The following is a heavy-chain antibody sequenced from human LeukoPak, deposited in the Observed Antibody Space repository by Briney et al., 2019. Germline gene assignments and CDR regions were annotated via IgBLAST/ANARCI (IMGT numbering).Heavy chain of an antibody. D-gene: IGHD5-12*01. Sequence: ASVKVSCKASGYSFTSYTMHWVRQAPGQRLEWMGWINAGNGNAKYSQKFQGRVTITRDTSASTAYMEPSSLRSEDTAVYYCARDLGNSGYARYYFDYWGQGTLVTVSS. J-gene: IGHJ4*02. CDR3: ARDLGNSGYARYYFDY. CDR2: INAGNGNA. CDR1: GYSFTSYT. V-gene: IGHV1-3*01.